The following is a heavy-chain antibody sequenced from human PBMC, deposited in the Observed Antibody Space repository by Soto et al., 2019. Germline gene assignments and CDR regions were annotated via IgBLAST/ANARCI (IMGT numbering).Heavy chain of an antibody. CDR1: GFTFSSYW. Sequence: ESLKISCADSGFTFSSYWMSWVRQAPGQGLEWVANVKYDGSQTYYVGSVKGRFTISRDNAKNSLYLQMNSLRAEDTAVYYCTRDFQGPLDYGMDVWGQGTTVTVSS. J-gene: IGHJ6*02. V-gene: IGHV3-7*01. D-gene: IGHD1-1*01. CDR2: VKYDGSQT. CDR3: TRDFQGPLDYGMDV.